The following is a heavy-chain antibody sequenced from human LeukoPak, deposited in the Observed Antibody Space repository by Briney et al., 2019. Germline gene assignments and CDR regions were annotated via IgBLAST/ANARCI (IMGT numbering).Heavy chain of an antibody. V-gene: IGHV4-59*08. J-gene: IGHJ4*02. CDR1: GGSISSYY. Sequence: MPSETLSLTCTVSGGSISSYYWSWIRQPPGKGLEWIGYIYYSGSTNYNPSLKSRVTISVDTSKNQFSLKLSSVTAADTAVYYCARLILGYDILTGHQHRPSYYFDYWGQGTLVTVSS. CDR2: IYYSGST. D-gene: IGHD3-9*01. CDR3: ARLILGYDILTGHQHRPSYYFDY.